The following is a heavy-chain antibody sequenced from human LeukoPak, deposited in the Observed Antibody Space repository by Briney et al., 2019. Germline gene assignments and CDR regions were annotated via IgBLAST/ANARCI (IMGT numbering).Heavy chain of an antibody. CDR1: GYTFTNYG. V-gene: IGHV1-18*01. J-gene: IGHJ4*02. CDR2: ISAYNGNT. Sequence: ASVKVSCKASGYTFTNYGIGWVRQAPGQGVERMGWISAYNGNTNYAQKFQGRVTMTTDTSTSTAYMELRSLRSDDTAVYYCARYYYCSGGSCYSFLCYWGQGTLVTVSS. D-gene: IGHD2-15*01. CDR3: ARYYYCSGGSCYSFLCY.